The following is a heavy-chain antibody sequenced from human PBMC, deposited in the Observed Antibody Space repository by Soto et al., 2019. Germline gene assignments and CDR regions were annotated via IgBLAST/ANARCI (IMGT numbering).Heavy chain of an antibody. CDR2: ISAYNGNT. J-gene: IGHJ6*02. D-gene: IGHD3-3*01. CDR3: ARDHGITIFGVVKVYYYYGMDV. CDR1: GYTFTSYG. Sequence: ASVKVSCKASGYTFTSYGISWVRQAPGQGLEWMGWISAYNGNTNYAQKLQGRVTMTTDTSTSTAYMELRSLRSDDTAVYYCARDHGITIFGVVKVYYYYGMDVWRQGTTVTVSS. V-gene: IGHV1-18*04.